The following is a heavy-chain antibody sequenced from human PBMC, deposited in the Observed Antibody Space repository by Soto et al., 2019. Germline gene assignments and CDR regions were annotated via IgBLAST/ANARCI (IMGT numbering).Heavy chain of an antibody. CDR1: GFTFDDYA. Sequence: EVQLVESGGGLVQPGRSLRLSCAASGFTFDDYAMHWVRQAPGKGLEWVSGISWNSGSIGYADSVKGRFTISKDNAKNSLYLQINSLRAEDTALYYCAKDWGGNYYYMDVWGKGTTVTVSS. CDR2: ISWNSGSI. V-gene: IGHV3-9*01. D-gene: IGHD3-16*01. J-gene: IGHJ6*03. CDR3: AKDWGGNYYYMDV.